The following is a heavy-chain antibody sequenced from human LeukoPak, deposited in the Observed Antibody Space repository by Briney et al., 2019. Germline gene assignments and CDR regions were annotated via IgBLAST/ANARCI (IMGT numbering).Heavy chain of an antibody. Sequence: GRSLRLSCAASGFTFSSYAMHWVRQAPGKGLEWVAVISYDGSNKYYADSVKGRFTISRDNAKNSLYLQMNSLRDEDTAIYYCARDPYNGDYGEFYYYYMDVWGKGTTVTISS. CDR2: ISYDGSNK. V-gene: IGHV3-30*04. CDR3: ARDPYNGDYGEFYYYYMDV. CDR1: GFTFSSYA. J-gene: IGHJ6*03. D-gene: IGHD3-10*01.